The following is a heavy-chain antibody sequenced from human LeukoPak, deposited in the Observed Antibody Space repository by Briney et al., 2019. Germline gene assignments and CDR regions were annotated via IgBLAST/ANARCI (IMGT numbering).Heavy chain of an antibody. J-gene: IGHJ4*02. V-gene: IGHV1-8*01. CDR2: MNPNSGNT. CDR3: ARGQRVRETLGGY. D-gene: IGHD3-10*01. CDR1: GYTFTSYD. Sequence: ASVKVSCKASGYTFTSYDINWARQATGQGLEWMGWMNPNSGNTGYAQKFQGRVTMTRNTSISTAYMELSSLRSEDTAVYYCARGQRVRETLGGYWGQGTLVTVSS.